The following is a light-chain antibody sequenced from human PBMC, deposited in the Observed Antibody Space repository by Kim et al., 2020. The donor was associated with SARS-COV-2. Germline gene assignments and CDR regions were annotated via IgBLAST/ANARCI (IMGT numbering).Light chain of an antibody. CDR3: QSYDSALTDWV. Sequence: RVNISCTGRSSNLGAGYDVHWYQQLPGTAPKLIIHVNNNRPSGVPDRFSGSKSGTSASLAITGLQAEDEADYYCQSYDSALTDWVFGGGTKLTVL. CDR2: VNN. V-gene: IGLV1-40*01. CDR1: SSNLGAGYD. J-gene: IGLJ3*02.